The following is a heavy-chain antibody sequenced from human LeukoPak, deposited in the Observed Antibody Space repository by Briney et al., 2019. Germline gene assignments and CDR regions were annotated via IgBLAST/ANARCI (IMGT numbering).Heavy chain of an antibody. Sequence: SETLSLTCAVYGGSFSGYYWSWIRQPPGKGLEWIGEINHSGSTNYNPSLKSPVTISVDTSKNQFSLKLSSVTAADTAVYYCARVRMGTNGYWGQGTLVTVSS. CDR3: ARVRMGTNGY. J-gene: IGHJ4*02. D-gene: IGHD2-8*01. V-gene: IGHV4-34*01. CDR2: INHSGST. CDR1: GGSFSGYY.